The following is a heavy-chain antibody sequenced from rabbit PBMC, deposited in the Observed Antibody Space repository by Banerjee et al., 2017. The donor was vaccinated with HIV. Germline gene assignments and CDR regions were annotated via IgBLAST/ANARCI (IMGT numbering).Heavy chain of an antibody. J-gene: IGHJ4*01. CDR1: GFSFSSSYY. CDR3: ARDHNAGYAGYGYPRFGL. CDR2: IYAGSSGST. D-gene: IGHD7-1*01. V-gene: IGHV1S40*01. Sequence: QSLEESGGDLVKPGASLTLTCTASGFSFSSSYYMCWVRQAPGKGLEWIACIYAGSSGSTYYASWAKGRFTISKTSSTTVTLQMTSLTAADTATYFCARDHNAGYAGYGYPRFGLWGPGTLVTVS.